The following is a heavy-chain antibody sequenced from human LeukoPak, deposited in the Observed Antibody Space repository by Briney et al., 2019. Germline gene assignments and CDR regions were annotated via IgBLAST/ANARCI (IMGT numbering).Heavy chain of an antibody. CDR3: ARVGYYDSSGSIDY. V-gene: IGHV4-59*01. CDR1: GGSISSYY. Sequence: SETLSLTCTVSGGSISSYYWSWIRQPPGKGLEWIGYIYYSGSTNYSPSLKSRVTISVDTSKNQFSLKLSSVTAADTAVYYCARVGYYDSSGSIDYWGQGTLVTVSS. J-gene: IGHJ4*02. CDR2: IYYSGST. D-gene: IGHD3-22*01.